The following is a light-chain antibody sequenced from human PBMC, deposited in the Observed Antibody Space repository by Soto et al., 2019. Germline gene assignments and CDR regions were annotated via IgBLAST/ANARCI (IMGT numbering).Light chain of an antibody. CDR2: EGS. J-gene: IGLJ3*02. CDR1: SSDVGSYNL. Sequence: QFALTQPASVCGSPGQSITISCTGTSSDVGSYNLVSWYQQYPGKAPKLMIYEGSKRPSGVSNRFSGSKSGNTASLTISGLQAEDEADYYCCSYAGSSTLVFGGGTKLTVL. CDR3: CSYAGSSTLV. V-gene: IGLV2-23*01.